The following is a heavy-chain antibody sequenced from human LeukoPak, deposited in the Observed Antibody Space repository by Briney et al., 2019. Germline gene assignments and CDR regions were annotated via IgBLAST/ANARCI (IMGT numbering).Heavy chain of an antibody. V-gene: IGHV1-69*13. D-gene: IGHD3-9*01. CDR1: GGTVSSYA. CDR3: ARETSYYDILTGYFYYFDY. CDR2: IIPIFGTA. J-gene: IGHJ4*02. Sequence: SVKVSCKASGGTVSSYAISWVRQAPGQGLEWMGGIIPIFGTANYAQKFQGRVTITADESTSTAYMELSSLRSEDTAVYYCARETSYYDILTGYFYYFDYWGQGTLDTVSS.